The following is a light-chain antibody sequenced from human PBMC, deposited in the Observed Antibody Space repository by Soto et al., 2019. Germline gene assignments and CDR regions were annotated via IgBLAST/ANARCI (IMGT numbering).Light chain of an antibody. CDR1: SSDVGSYNL. CDR3: CSYAGSSTPYV. J-gene: IGLJ1*01. Sequence: QSALTQPASVSGSPGQSITISCTGTSSDVGSYNLFSWYQQHPGKAPKHRIYEVSKRPSGVSNRFSGSKSGNTASLTISGLQAEDGADYYCCSYAGSSTPYVFGTGTKVTVL. V-gene: IGLV2-23*02. CDR2: EVS.